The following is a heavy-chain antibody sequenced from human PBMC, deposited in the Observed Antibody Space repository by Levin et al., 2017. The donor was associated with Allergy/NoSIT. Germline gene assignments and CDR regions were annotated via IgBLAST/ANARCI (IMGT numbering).Heavy chain of an antibody. J-gene: IGHJ4*02. CDR1: GFTFSDYY. V-gene: IGHV3-11*01. CDR2: ISSSGSTI. Sequence: GESLKISCAASGFTFSDYYMSWIRQAPGKGLEWVSYISSSGSTIYYADSVKGRFTISRDNAKNSLYLQMNSLRAEDTAVYYCARVRLGERRFDYWGQGTLVTVSS. D-gene: IGHD3-16*01. CDR3: ARVRLGERRFDY.